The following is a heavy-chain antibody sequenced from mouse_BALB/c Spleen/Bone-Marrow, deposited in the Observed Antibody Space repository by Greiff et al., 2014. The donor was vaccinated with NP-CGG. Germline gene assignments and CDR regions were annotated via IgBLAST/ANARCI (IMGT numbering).Heavy chain of an antibody. CDR2: IDPYSGGS. CDR1: GYTFTNYN. D-gene: IGHD1-1*01. CDR3: ARRVYYDYYAMDY. V-gene: IGHV1S135*01. J-gene: IGHJ4*01. Sequence: VQLQQSGPELVKPGASVKVSCKASGYTFTNYNMYWVKQSHGKSLEWIGYIDPYSGGSRYNQNFKGKATLTVDKSSSTAYMHLNSLTSEDSAVYYCARRVYYDYYAMDYSGQGTSVTVSS.